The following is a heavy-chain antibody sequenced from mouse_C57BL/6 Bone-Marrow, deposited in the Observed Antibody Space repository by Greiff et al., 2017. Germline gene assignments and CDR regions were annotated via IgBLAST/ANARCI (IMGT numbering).Heavy chain of an antibody. J-gene: IGHJ4*01. CDR1: GFSLTSYG. Sequence: VQLQQSGPGLVAPSQSLSITCTVSGFSLTSYGVDWVRQSPGKGLEWLGVIWGVGSTNYNSALKSRLSISKDNSKSQVFLKMSSLQTDDTAMYYCATYYYGSFYAMDYWGQGTSVTVSA. D-gene: IGHD1-1*01. CDR3: ATYYYGSFYAMDY. V-gene: IGHV2-6*01. CDR2: IWGVGST.